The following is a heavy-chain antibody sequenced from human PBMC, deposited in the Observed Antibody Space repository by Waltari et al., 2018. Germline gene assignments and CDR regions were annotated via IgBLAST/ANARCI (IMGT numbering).Heavy chain of an antibody. CDR3: ARSSLGYHFDF. Sequence: QVHLVQSGTELKKPGASVKVSCKASGYNFTTYAIHWVRQAPGQGLEWMGWVNTGNGNTKYSQRFQDRVTFTRDTSATTAFMELSRLRSEDTAVYYCARSSLGYHFDFWGQGTPVTVSS. D-gene: IGHD3-16*02. CDR2: VNTGNGNT. CDR1: GYNFTTYA. J-gene: IGHJ4*02. V-gene: IGHV1-3*04.